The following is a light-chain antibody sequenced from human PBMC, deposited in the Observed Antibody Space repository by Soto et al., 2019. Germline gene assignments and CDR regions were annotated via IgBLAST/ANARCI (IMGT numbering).Light chain of an antibody. CDR2: DVN. J-gene: IGLJ1*01. CDR1: SSDVGGYNY. V-gene: IGLV2-11*01. CDR3: CSYTASHTYV. Sequence: QSALTQPASVSGSPGQSITISCTGTSSDVGGYNYVSWYQQHPGKAPKLVIFDVNKRPSGVPDRFSGSKSANTASLTISGLQADDEADYYCCSYTASHTYVFGTGPKVTVL.